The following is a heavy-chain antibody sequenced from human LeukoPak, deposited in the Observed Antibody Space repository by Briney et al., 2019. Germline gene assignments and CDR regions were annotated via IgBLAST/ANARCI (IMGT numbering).Heavy chain of an antibody. J-gene: IGHJ5*02. CDR1: GGSFSGYY. V-gene: IGHV4-34*01. CDR2: INHSGST. Sequence: SETLSLTCAVYGGSFSGYYWSWIRQPPGKGLEWIGEINHSGSTNYNPSLKSRVTISVDTSKNQFSLKLSSVTAADTAVYYCARGYGSFSFDPWGQGTLVTVSS. CDR3: ARGYGSFSFDP. D-gene: IGHD3-10*01.